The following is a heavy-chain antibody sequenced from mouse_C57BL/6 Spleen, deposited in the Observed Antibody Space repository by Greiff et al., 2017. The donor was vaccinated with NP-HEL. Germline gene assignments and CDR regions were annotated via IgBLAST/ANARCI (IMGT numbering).Heavy chain of an antibody. J-gene: IGHJ3*01. CDR2: ISYDGST. Sequence: ESGPGLVKPSQSLSLTCSVTGYSITSGYYWNWIRQFPGNQLEWMGYISYDGSTNYNPSLKNRISITRDTYKNQIFLKVNSVTTEDTATDYCARAFYDHGWFAYWGQGTLVTVSA. CDR3: ARAFYDHGWFAY. D-gene: IGHD2-3*01. V-gene: IGHV3-6*01. CDR1: GYSITSGYY.